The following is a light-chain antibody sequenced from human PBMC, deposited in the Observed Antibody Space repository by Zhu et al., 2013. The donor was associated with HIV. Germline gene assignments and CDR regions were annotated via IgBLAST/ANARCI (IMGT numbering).Light chain of an antibody. V-gene: IGKV3-11*01. Sequence: EIVLTQSPATLSLSPGERATLSCRASQSIGSYLAWYQQRPGQAPRLLIYDASKRPFGVPARFSGSGSGTDFTLTISSLEAEDFAVYYCQQRSDWVTFGGGTKVEI. CDR3: QQRSDWVT. CDR1: QSIGSY. CDR2: DAS. J-gene: IGKJ4*01.